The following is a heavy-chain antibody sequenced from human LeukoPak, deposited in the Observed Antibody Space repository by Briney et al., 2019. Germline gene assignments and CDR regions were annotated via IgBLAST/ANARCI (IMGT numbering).Heavy chain of an antibody. Sequence: GGSLRLSCAASGFTFSNYGMHWVRQAPGKGLEWVAFIRNDGSNKYSADSVKGRFTISRDNSKNTLYLQMNSLRAEDTAVYYCARDRTSDYWGQGTLVTASS. CDR2: IRNDGSNK. D-gene: IGHD2-2*01. J-gene: IGHJ4*02. CDR1: GFTFSNYG. V-gene: IGHV3-30*02. CDR3: ARDRTSDY.